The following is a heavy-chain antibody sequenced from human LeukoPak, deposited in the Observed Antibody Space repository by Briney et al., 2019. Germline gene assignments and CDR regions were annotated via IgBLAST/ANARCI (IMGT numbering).Heavy chain of an antibody. D-gene: IGHD4-17*01. CDR2: INHSGST. CDR1: GGSFSGYY. J-gene: IGHJ4*02. CDR3: ARVRRGDGDYVIDY. V-gene: IGHV4-34*01. Sequence: SETLSLTCAVYGGSFSGYYWSWIRQPPGKGLEWIGEINHSGSTNYNPSLKSRVTISVDTSKNQFSLKLSSVTAADTAVYYCARVRRGDGDYVIDYWGQGTLVTVSS.